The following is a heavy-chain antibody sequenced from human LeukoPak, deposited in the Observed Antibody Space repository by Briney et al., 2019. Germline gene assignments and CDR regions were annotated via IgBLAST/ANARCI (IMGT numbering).Heavy chain of an antibody. V-gene: IGHV3-48*04. CDR2: ISSSSSTI. CDR1: GFTFSSYS. D-gene: IGHD2-2*01. J-gene: IGHJ4*02. Sequence: PGGSLRLSCAASGFTFSSYSMNWVRQAPGKGLEWVSYISSSSSTIYYADSVKGRFTISRDNAKNSLYLQMNSLRAEDTAVYYCARERPDIVVVPAARPFDYWGQGTLVTVSS. CDR3: ARERPDIVVVPAARPFDY.